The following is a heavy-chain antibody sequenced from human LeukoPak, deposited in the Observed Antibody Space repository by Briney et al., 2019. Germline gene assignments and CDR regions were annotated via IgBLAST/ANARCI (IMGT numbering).Heavy chain of an antibody. CDR3: AKNQEIFDY. J-gene: IGHJ4*02. Sequence: GGSLRLPCAASGFTLTSYAMNWVRQAPGKGLEWVSGISGSGGTTYYADSVKGRFTISRDNSKNTLYLQMNSLRAEDTAIYYCAKNQEIFDYWGQGTLVTVSS. CDR1: GFTLTSYA. V-gene: IGHV3-23*01. CDR2: ISGSGGTT.